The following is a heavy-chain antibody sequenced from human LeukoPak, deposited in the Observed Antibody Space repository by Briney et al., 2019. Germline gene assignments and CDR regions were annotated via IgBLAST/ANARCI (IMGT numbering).Heavy chain of an antibody. V-gene: IGHV1-69*13. CDR2: IILIFGTA. J-gene: IGHJ5*02. CDR3: ARDVEDIVVVPAAIRPTYNWFDP. Sequence: ASVKVSCKASGGTFSSYAISWVRQAPGQGLEWMGGIILIFGTANYAQKFQGRVTITADESTSTAYMELSSLRSEDTAVYYCARDVEDIVVVPAAIRPTYNWFDPWGQGTLVTVSS. CDR1: GGTFSSYA. D-gene: IGHD2-2*01.